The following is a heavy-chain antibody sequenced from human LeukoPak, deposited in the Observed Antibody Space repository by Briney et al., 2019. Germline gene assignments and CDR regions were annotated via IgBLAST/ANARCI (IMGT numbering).Heavy chain of an antibody. CDR2: ISSSSSYI. Sequence: PGGSLRLSCAASGFTFSSYSMIWVRQAPGKGLEWVSSISSSSSYIYYADSVKGRFTISRDNAKNSLYLQMNSLRAEDTAVYYSARDLGLVVVTAIDAFDIWGQGTMVTVSS. CDR1: GFTFSSYS. V-gene: IGHV3-21*01. CDR3: ARDLGLVVVTAIDAFDI. D-gene: IGHD2-21*02. J-gene: IGHJ3*02.